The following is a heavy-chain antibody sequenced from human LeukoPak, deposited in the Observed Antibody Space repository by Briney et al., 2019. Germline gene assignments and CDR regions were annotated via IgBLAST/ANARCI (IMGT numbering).Heavy chain of an antibody. CDR3: AKDGCSGGRCYDYFDH. J-gene: IGHJ4*02. CDR1: GFTFSSYA. Sequence: GGSLRPSCAASGFTFSSYAMSWVRQAPGKGLEWVSSISGSGGSTYYADSVKGRFTISRDNSKNTLFLQMNSLRAEDTAVYYCAKDGCSGGRCYDYFDHWGQGTLVTVSS. CDR2: ISGSGGST. D-gene: IGHD2-15*01. V-gene: IGHV3-23*01.